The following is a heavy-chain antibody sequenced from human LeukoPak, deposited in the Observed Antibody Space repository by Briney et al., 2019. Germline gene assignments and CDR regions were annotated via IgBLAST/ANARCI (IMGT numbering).Heavy chain of an antibody. Sequence: ASVRFSCKASAHTLSTYGISWVRQARGHGLEWLGWINSKETQTNRAQKLQGRVTMTTDTSTSTAFLDLRSLRSDDTAVYFCARGWELHDWGQGTLVTVSS. CDR2: INSKETQT. CDR3: ARGWELHD. V-gene: IGHV1-18*01. D-gene: IGHD1-26*01. J-gene: IGHJ4*02. CDR1: AHTLSTYG.